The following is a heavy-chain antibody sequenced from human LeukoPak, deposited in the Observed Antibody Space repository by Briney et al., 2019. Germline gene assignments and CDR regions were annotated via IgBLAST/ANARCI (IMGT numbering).Heavy chain of an antibody. V-gene: IGHV3-23*01. Sequence: QPGGSLRLSCAASGFSFNSCAMSWVRQAPGKGLEWVSTISASGGNTFYADSVKGRFTISRDNSKSTLYLLMNSLRAEDTAVYYCANDRGRVDGSSFDSWGQGTLVTVSS. CDR2: ISASGGNT. CDR3: ANDRGRVDGSSFDS. D-gene: IGHD6-19*01. J-gene: IGHJ4*02. CDR1: GFSFNSCA.